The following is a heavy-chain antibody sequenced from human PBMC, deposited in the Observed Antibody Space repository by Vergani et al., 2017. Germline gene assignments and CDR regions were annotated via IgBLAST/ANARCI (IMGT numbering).Heavy chain of an antibody. D-gene: IGHD2-2*01. V-gene: IGHV3-7*01. J-gene: IGHJ2*01. CDR1: GFSLSRFW. CDR2: ISRDGSAT. Sequence: EVQLVESGGGLVQPGGSLRLSCAASGFSLSRFWMRWVRQAPEKGLEWVAHISRDGSATSYVDSVKGRFTISRDKTKNSLSLQMSGLRVEDTAVYYCVMLPRGTRNLDLWGRGTLITVSS. CDR3: VMLPRGTRNLDL.